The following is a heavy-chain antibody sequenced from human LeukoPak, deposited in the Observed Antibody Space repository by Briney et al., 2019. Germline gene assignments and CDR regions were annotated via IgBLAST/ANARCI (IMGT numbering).Heavy chain of an antibody. J-gene: IGHJ4*02. CDR2: IYYSGST. V-gene: IGHV4-59*08. CDR1: GGSISSYY. CDR3: ARKIGGAWDY. Sequence: SETLSLTCTVSGGSISSYYWSWIRQPPGKGLEWIGYIYYSGSTNYNPSLKSRVTISVDTSKNQFPLKLSSVTAADTAVYYCARKIGGAWDYWGQGTLVTVSS. D-gene: IGHD3-16*01.